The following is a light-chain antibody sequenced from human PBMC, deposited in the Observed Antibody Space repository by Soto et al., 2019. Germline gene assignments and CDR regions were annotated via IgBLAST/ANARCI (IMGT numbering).Light chain of an antibody. CDR2: DAT. J-gene: IGKJ4*01. V-gene: IGKV3-11*01. CDR1: QSVSSY. CDR3: QHRANWTLS. Sequence: EIVLTQSPATLSLSPGERATLSCRASQSVSSYLAWYQQKPGQPPRLLIYDATNRVAGIPARFIGSGSGTDFTLTINYLEPDDFAMYYCQHRANWTLSFGGGTKVDIK.